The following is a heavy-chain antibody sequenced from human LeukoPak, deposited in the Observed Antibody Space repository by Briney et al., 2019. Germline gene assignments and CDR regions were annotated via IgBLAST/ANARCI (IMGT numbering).Heavy chain of an antibody. J-gene: IGHJ6*02. V-gene: IGHV3-30-3*01. CDR1: GFTFSSYA. CDR2: ISYDGSNK. CDR3: ARDGLGGYSGYDRHYYYYGMDV. Sequence: GRSLRLSCAASGFTFSSYAMHWVRQAPGKGLEWVAVISYDGSNKYYADSVKGRFTISRDNSKNTLYLQMNSLRAEDTAVYYCARDGLGGYSGYDRHYYYYGMDVWGQGTTVTVSS. D-gene: IGHD5-12*01.